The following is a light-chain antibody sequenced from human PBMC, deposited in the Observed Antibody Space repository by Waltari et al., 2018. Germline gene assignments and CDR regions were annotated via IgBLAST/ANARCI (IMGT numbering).Light chain of an antibody. V-gene: IGKV1-5*03. J-gene: IGKJ4*01. CDR3: QQYNSYSLLT. CDR2: KAS. Sequence: DIQMTQSPSTLSASVGDRVTITCRASQSISKWLAWYQQKPGKDPTLLLYKASTLESGVPGRFSCSGSGTEFTLTSSSLQPDDFATYYCQQYNSYSLLTFGGGTKVEIK. CDR1: QSISKW.